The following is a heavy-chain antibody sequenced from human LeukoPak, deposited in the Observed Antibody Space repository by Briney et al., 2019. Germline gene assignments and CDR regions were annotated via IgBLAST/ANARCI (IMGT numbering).Heavy chain of an antibody. V-gene: IGHV3-53*05. J-gene: IGHJ6*02. CDR2: IYSGDTT. CDR1: GFTDNNY. D-gene: IGHD4-17*01. CDR3: ARDRSVTTFYYYYGMDV. Sequence: GGSLRLSCAASGFTDNNYMNWVRQAPGKGLEWVSVIYSGDTTYYADSVKGRFTISRDNSKNTLYLQMNSLRAEDTAVYYCARDRSVTTFYYYYGMDVWGQGTTVTVSS.